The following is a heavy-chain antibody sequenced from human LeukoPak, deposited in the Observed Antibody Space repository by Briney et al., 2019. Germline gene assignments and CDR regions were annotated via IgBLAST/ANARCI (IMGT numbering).Heavy chain of an antibody. CDR3: AKGDCSGGSCYSGPYYYYGMDV. CDR2: ISGSGGST. Sequence: GGSLRLSCAASGFTFSSYAMSWVRQAPGKGLEWVSAISGSGGSTYYADSVKGRFTISRDNSKNTLYLQMNSLRAEDTAVYYCAKGDCSGGSCYSGPYYYYGMDVWGQGTTVTVFS. CDR1: GFTFSSYA. V-gene: IGHV3-23*01. J-gene: IGHJ6*02. D-gene: IGHD2-15*01.